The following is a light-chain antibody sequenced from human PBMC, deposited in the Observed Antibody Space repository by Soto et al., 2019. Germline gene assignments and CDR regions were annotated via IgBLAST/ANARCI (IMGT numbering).Light chain of an antibody. Sequence: QSALTQPPSASGSPGQSVTISCTGTSSDVGDYNYVSWYQHHPGKAPKLMIYEVSKRPSGVPDRFSGSKSGNTASLTVSGLQAEDEADYYRSSYAGSNNYVFGTGTKVTVL. J-gene: IGLJ1*01. CDR2: EVS. V-gene: IGLV2-8*01. CDR1: SSDVGDYNY. CDR3: SSYAGSNNYV.